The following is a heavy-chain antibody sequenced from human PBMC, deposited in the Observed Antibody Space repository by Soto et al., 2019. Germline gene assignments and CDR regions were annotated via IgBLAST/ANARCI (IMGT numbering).Heavy chain of an antibody. CDR2: ISYDGSNK. D-gene: IGHD3-16*01. CDR1: GFTFSSYG. Sequence: GSLRLSCAASGFTFSSYGMHWVRQAPGKGLEWVAVISYDGSNKYYADSVKGRFTISRDNSKNTLYLQMNSLRAEDTAVYYCAKDFAWGSYYYYYGMDVWGQGTTVTVSS. CDR3: AKDFAWGSYYYYYGMDV. J-gene: IGHJ6*02. V-gene: IGHV3-30*18.